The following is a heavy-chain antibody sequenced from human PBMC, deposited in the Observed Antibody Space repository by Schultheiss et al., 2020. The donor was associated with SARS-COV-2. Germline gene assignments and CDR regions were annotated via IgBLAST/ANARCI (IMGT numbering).Heavy chain of an antibody. J-gene: IGHJ4*02. CDR2: MSYRGNYI. CDR3: ARDRSPYYGDYVGPLDY. CDR1: GFSFRSYS. D-gene: IGHD4-17*01. V-gene: IGHV3-21*01. Sequence: GGSLRLSCVASGFSFRSYSIHWVRQAPGKGLEWVSSMSYRGNYIHYADSVKGRFTISRESAQNSLYLQMNSLRDEDTAVYYCARDRSPYYGDYVGPLDYWGQGTLVTVSS.